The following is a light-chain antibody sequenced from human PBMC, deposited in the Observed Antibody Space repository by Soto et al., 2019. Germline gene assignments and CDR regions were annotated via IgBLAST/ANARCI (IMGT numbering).Light chain of an antibody. Sequence: EIVLTQSPATLSLSPGERATLSCRASQSVRSYLAWYQQKPGQAPRLLIHDASSRATGIPARFSGSGSGTDFTLTISSLEPEDVAVYYCQQRTKWPSSTFGQGTRLEIK. CDR1: QSVRSY. J-gene: IGKJ5*01. CDR2: DAS. CDR3: QQRTKWPSST. V-gene: IGKV3-11*01.